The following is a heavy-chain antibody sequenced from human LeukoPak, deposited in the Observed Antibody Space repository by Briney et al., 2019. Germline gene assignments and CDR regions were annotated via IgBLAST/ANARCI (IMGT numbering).Heavy chain of an antibody. CDR2: INPKSGGT. J-gene: IGHJ5*02. Sequence: RASVKVSCKASGYTFTDYYMHWVRQAPGQGLKWMGWINPKSGGTNSAQKFQGRVTMTRDTSISTVYMEVSRLRSDDTAVYYCARDHQGYGSRYFLVTWGQGTLVTVSS. V-gene: IGHV1-2*02. CDR1: GYTFTDYY. CDR3: ARDHQGYGSRYFLVT. D-gene: IGHD3-10*01.